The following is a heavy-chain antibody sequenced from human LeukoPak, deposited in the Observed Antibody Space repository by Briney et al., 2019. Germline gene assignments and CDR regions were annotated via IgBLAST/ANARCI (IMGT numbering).Heavy chain of an antibody. CDR1: GGSISSYY. CDR3: ARAGSLHGGYFGY. J-gene: IGHJ4*02. Sequence: SETLSLTCTVSGGSISSYYWSWIRQPPGKGLEWIGYIYYSGSTNYNPSLKSRVTISVDTSKNQFSLKLSSVTAADTAVYYCARAGSLHGGYFGYWGQGTLVTVSS. D-gene: IGHD1-26*01. CDR2: IYYSGST. V-gene: IGHV4-59*01.